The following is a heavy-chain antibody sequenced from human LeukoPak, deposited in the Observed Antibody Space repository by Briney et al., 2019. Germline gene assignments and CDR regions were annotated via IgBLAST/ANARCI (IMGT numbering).Heavy chain of an antibody. J-gene: IGHJ4*02. V-gene: IGHV4-30-4*01. D-gene: IGHD5-18*01. CDR3: GRDIIYLRGKSFGYTAPISYFDY. CDR1: GGSISSGDYY. Sequence: SETLSLTCTVSGGSISSGDYYWSWIRQPPGKGLEWIGYIYYSGSTNYNPSLKSRVTISVDTSKNQFSLKLSSVTAADTAVYYCGRDIIYLRGKSFGYTAPISYFDYWAKETLVTVSS. CDR2: IYYSGST.